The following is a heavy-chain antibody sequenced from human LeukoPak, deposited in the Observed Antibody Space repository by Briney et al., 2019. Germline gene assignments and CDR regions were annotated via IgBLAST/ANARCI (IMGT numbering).Heavy chain of an antibody. D-gene: IGHD2-2*01. CDR3: ARGIGGQLLRYYYMDV. J-gene: IGHJ6*03. Sequence: ASVKVSCKASGYTFTIYGISWVRQAPGQGLEWMGWISAYNGNTNYAQKLQGRVTMTTDTSTSTAYMELRSLRSDDTAVYYCARGIGGQLLRYYYMDVWGKGTTVTVSS. CDR1: GYTFTIYG. CDR2: ISAYNGNT. V-gene: IGHV1-18*01.